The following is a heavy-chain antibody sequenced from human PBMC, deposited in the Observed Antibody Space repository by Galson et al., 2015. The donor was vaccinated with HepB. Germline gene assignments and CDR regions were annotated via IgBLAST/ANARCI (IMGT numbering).Heavy chain of an antibody. CDR2: IDPSDSYT. Sequence: QSGAEVKKPGESLRISCTGSGYSFTSYWISWVRQMPGKGLEWMGRIDPSDSYTNYSPSFQGHVTISADKSISTAYLQWSSLKASDTAMYYCARLFTYTAMATDFDYWGQGTLVTVSS. V-gene: IGHV5-10-1*01. CDR1: GYSFTSYW. D-gene: IGHD5-18*01. CDR3: ARLFTYTAMATDFDY. J-gene: IGHJ4*02.